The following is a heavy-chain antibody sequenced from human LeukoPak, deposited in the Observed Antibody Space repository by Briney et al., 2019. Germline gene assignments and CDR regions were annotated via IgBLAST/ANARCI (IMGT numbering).Heavy chain of an antibody. CDR3: ARVRASGYDY. D-gene: IGHD3-22*01. CDR1: GGSVSSVSYY. V-gene: IGHV4-61*01. J-gene: IGHJ4*02. CDR2: IYYSGST. Sequence: SETLSLNCTVSGGSVSSVSYYWSCIRQPPGKGLEWIGYIYYSGSTNYNPSLKSRVTISADTSKNQFSLKLSSVTAADTAVYYCARVRASGYDYWGQGTLVTVSS.